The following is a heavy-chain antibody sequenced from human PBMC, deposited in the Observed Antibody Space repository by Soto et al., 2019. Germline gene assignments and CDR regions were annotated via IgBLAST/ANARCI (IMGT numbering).Heavy chain of an antibody. CDR2: ISYDGSNK. D-gene: IGHD2-15*01. Sequence: QVQLVESGGGVVQPGRSLTLSCAASGLTFSSYGMHWVRQAPGKGLEWVAVISYDGSNKYYADSVKGRFTISRDNSKNTLYLQMNSLRAEDTAVYYCAIDRFGKVVAATLDYWGQGTLVTVSS. CDR3: AIDRFGKVVAATLDY. J-gene: IGHJ4*02. CDR1: GLTFSSYG. V-gene: IGHV3-30*03.